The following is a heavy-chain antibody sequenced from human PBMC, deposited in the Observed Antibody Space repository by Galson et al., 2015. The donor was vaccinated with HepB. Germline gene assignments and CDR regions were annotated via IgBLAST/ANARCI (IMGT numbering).Heavy chain of an antibody. CDR2: ISSSSSTI. V-gene: IGHV3-48*02. D-gene: IGHD2-2*01. CDR3: ARDCRVVPAAIWFGNWFDP. J-gene: IGHJ5*02. Sequence: SLRLSCAASGFTFSSYSMNWVRQAPGKGLEWVSYISSSSSTIYYADSVKGRFTISRDNAKNSLYLQMNSLRDEDTAVYYCARDCRVVPAAIWFGNWFDPWGQGTLVTVSS. CDR1: GFTFSSYS.